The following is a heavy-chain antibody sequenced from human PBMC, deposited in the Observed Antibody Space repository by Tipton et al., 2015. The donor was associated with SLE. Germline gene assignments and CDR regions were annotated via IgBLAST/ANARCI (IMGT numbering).Heavy chain of an antibody. Sequence: TLSLTCTVSGGYISTGNYYWSWIREPAGKGLEWIGRIYTTGSTNYNPSLKSRVTISVDTSKNQFSLKLSSVTAADTAVYYCARDRSSGWYGEMDYWGQGTLVTVSS. CDR1: GGYISTGNYY. D-gene: IGHD6-19*01. V-gene: IGHV4-61*02. CDR2: IYTTGST. J-gene: IGHJ4*02. CDR3: ARDRSSGWYGEMDY.